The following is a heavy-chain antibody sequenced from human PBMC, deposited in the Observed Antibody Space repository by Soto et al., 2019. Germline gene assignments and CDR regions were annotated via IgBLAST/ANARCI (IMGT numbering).Heavy chain of an antibody. V-gene: IGHV1-69*01. CDR3: GRGGSWEKVDS. J-gene: IGHJ4*02. CDR1: GGTVHNSA. Sequence: QVQLVQSGAEVKKPGSSVKVSCKASGGTVHNSAISWVRQAPGQGLEWMGGIIVIFGPAIYAQKFQGRVTITADESTNTVFLDLNSLRSDDTAVYYCGRGGSWEKVDSWGPGTLVTVSS. CDR2: IIVIFGPA. D-gene: IGHD1-26*01.